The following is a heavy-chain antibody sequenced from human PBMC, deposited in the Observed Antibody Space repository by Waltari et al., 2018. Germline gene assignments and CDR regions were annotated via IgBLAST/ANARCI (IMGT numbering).Heavy chain of an antibody. Sequence: QLQLQESGPGLVKPSETLSLTCTVSGDSISSRNYYWGWIRRPPGKGLEWIANMYYSGSTYYNSSLKTRVTMSLDTSKNQFSLSLKSVTAADTAVYYCARASRVSTTLGAVIAFDPWSQGTRVTVSS. V-gene: IGHV4-39*01. J-gene: IGHJ5*02. D-gene: IGHD3-16*01. CDR1: GDSISSRNYY. CDR3: ARASRVSTTLGAVIAFDP. CDR2: MYYSGST.